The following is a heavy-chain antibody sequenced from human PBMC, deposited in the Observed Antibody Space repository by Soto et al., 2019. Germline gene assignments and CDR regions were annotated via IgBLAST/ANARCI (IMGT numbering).Heavy chain of an antibody. J-gene: IGHJ4*02. Sequence: GASVKVSCKASGYTSTSYGISWVRQAPGQGLEWMGWISAYNGNTNYAQKLQGRVTMTTDTSTSTAYMELRSLRSDDTAVYYCARLGSGYDFWSGLGFDYWGQGTLVTVSS. D-gene: IGHD3-3*01. CDR1: GYTSTSYG. CDR2: ISAYNGNT. V-gene: IGHV1-18*01. CDR3: ARLGSGYDFWSGLGFDY.